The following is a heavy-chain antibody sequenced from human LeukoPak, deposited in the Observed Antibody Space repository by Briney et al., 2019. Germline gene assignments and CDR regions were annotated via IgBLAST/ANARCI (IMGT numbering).Heavy chain of an antibody. V-gene: IGHV3-74*01. J-gene: IGHJ4*02. CDR1: GNYW. CDR2: INSDGSWT. Sequence: GGSLRLSCVASGNYWMHWVRQAPGKGLVWVSHINSDGSWTSYADSVKGRFTISRDNSKNTLYLQMNSLRAEDTAVYYCARDKSGSGSSSLDYWGQGTLVTVSS. D-gene: IGHD3-10*01. CDR3: ARDKSGSGSSSLDY.